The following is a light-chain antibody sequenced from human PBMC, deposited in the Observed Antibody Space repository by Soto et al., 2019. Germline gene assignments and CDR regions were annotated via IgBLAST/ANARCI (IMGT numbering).Light chain of an antibody. CDR2: AAS. V-gene: IGKV1-39*01. CDR3: HQNDTIPET. CDR1: QSISTF. J-gene: IGKJ1*01. Sequence: DIQMTQSPSSLSASVGDRVTITCRASQSISTFLNWYQQKPGKAPKLLIYAASTLQTGVPSRFSGSGSGTYFTLTISNLQPEDFATYYCHQNDTIPETFGQGTKVEIK.